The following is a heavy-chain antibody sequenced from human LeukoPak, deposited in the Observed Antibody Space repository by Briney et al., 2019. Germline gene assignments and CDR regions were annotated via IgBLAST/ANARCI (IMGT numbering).Heavy chain of an antibody. CDR1: GGSISSSSYY. CDR3: ARLRLGELSSIDY. Sequence: PSETLSLTCTVSGGSISSSSYYWGWIRQPPGKGLEWIGSIYYSGSTYYNPSLKSRVTISVDMSKNQFSLKLSSVTAADTAVYYCARLRLGELSSIDYWGQGTLVTVSS. CDR2: IYYSGST. V-gene: IGHV4-39*01. J-gene: IGHJ4*02. D-gene: IGHD3-16*02.